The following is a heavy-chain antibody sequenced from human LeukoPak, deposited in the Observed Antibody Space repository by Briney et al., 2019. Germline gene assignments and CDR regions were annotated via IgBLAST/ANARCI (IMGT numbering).Heavy chain of an antibody. J-gene: IGHJ4*02. V-gene: IGHV5-51*01. CDR3: ARVYGRRFDY. D-gene: IGHD5/OR15-5a*01. Sequence: GESLKISCKGSGYRFSTNWIGWVRQMSGKGLEWMGIIYPADSDTRYSPSFQGQVTISADKSISTAYLQLSSLKASDTAMYFCARVYGRRFDYWGQGTLVTVSS. CDR1: GYRFSTNW. CDR2: IYPADSDT.